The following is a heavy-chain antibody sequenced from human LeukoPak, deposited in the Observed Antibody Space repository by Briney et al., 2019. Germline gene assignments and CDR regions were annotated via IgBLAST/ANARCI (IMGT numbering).Heavy chain of an antibody. J-gene: IGHJ4*02. CDR2: IYPADSDT. V-gene: IGHV5-51*01. Sequence: PGESLKISCQVSGYIFTNYWIGWVRQMPGKGLESMGIIYPADSDTTYSPSLQGQVTISADKSISTVYLQWSSLKASDTAMYYCARQSRDGSKTRGYYFDYWGPGTQVTVSS. D-gene: IGHD3-10*01. CDR3: ARQSRDGSKTRGYYFDY. CDR1: GYIFTNYW.